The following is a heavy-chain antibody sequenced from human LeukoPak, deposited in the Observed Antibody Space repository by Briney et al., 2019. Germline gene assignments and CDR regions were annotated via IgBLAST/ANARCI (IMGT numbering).Heavy chain of an antibody. CDR2: INPNSGGT. D-gene: IGHD6-19*01. CDR1: GYTFTGYY. J-gene: IGHJ4*02. Sequence: GASVKVSCKAFGYTFTGYYMHWVRQAPGQGLEWMGRINPNSGGTNYAQKFQGRVTMTRDTSISTAYMELSRLRSDDTAVYYCAREYGYSSGWYFYWGQGTLVTVSS. V-gene: IGHV1-2*06. CDR3: AREYGYSSGWYFY.